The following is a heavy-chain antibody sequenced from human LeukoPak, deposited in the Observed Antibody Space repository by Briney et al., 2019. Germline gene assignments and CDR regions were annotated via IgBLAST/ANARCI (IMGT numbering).Heavy chain of an antibody. D-gene: IGHD5-12*01. J-gene: IGHJ4*02. CDR1: GGSISSYY. V-gene: IGHV4-59*01. CDR2: IYHSGST. CDR3: ARSQMATINGGVDF. Sequence: SETLSLTCTVSGGSISSYYWSWIRQPPGKGLEWIGYIYHSGSTNYNPSLKSRVTTSVDTSKNQFSLKLSSATAADTAIYYCARSQMATINGGVDFWGQGTLVTVSS.